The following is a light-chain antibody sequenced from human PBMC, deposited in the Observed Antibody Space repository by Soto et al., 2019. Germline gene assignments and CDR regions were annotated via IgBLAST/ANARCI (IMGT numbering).Light chain of an antibody. CDR1: SSDVGSYNY. CDR2: DVT. Sequence: QSVLTQPASVSGSPGQSIAISCTGTSSDVGSYNYVSWYQQHPGKAPKFIIFDVTNRPSGVSDRFSGSKSGSTASLTISGLQADDEADYYCTSFAGSGTYVFGTGTKLTVL. V-gene: IGLV2-14*01. CDR3: TSFAGSGTYV. J-gene: IGLJ1*01.